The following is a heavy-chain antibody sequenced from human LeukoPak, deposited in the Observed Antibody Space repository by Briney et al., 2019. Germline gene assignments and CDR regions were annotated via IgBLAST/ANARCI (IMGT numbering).Heavy chain of an antibody. J-gene: IGHJ4*02. CDR3: ARYDYYDSSGYKNYFDY. CDR1: GSRFTSYW. CDR2: IYPGDSDT. D-gene: IGHD3-22*01. Sequence: GESLKISFQGSGSRFTSYWIGWVRQVPGKGLEWMGIIYPGDSDTRYSPSFQVQVTISADKSISTAYLQWSSLKASDTAMYYCARYDYYDSSGYKNYFDYWGQGTLVTVSS. V-gene: IGHV5-51*01.